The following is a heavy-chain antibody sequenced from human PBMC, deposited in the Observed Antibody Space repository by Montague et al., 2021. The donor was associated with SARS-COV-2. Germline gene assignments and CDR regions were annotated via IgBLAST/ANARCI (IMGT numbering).Heavy chain of an antibody. J-gene: IGHJ4*02. CDR2: IYSIGST. V-gene: IGHV4-59*08. Sequence: SETLSLTCTASGASITYYYWSWIRQAPGKGLEWIGHIYSIGSTKYNSSLESRVTISVDTSTNHFSFNLSSVTAADTAVYFCARHRYCTQGDTFFDSWGQGTLVTVSS. CDR1: GASITYYY. CDR3: ARHRYCTQGDTFFDS. D-gene: IGHD2-8*01.